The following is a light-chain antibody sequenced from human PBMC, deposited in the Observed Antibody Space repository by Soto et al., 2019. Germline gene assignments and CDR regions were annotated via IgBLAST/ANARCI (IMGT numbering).Light chain of an antibody. CDR3: QQYGSSPPIT. J-gene: IGKJ5*01. CDR1: QSVSSNY. CDR2: GAS. Sequence: EIVLTQCPGTLSLSPGERATLSCRASQSVSSNYVAWYQQKAGQAPNLLIYGASSRATGIPDRFSGSGSGTDFTLTISRLEPEDFAVYYCQQYGSSPPITFGQGTRLEIK. V-gene: IGKV3-20*01.